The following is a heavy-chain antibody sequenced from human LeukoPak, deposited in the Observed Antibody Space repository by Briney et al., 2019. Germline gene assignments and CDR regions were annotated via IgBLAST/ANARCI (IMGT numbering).Heavy chain of an antibody. Sequence: GGSLRLSCAASGFTFSSYWMSWVRQAPGKGLEWVANIKQDGSEKYYVDSVKGRFTISRGNAKNSLYLQMNSLRAEDTAVYYCARDLGLRYFDWSPYFDYWGQGTLVTVSS. D-gene: IGHD3-9*01. V-gene: IGHV3-7*01. J-gene: IGHJ4*02. CDR3: ARDLGLRYFDWSPYFDY. CDR2: IKQDGSEK. CDR1: GFTFSSYW.